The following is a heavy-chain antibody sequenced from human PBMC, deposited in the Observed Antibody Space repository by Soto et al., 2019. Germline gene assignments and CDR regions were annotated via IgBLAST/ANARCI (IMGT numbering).Heavy chain of an antibody. V-gene: IGHV3-30*18. CDR1: GFDFTYYA. D-gene: IGHD1-26*01. CDR2: MSSDGSKI. Sequence: QVQLVESGGGAVQPGESLRLSCVASGFDFTYYAMHWVRQAPGKGLESVAVMSSDGSKIHHTDSVKGRFTISRDQSKNTLYLQMNSLRKEDTAVYFCAKDEGVGGTLGLFDYWGQGTLVSVSS. J-gene: IGHJ4*02. CDR3: AKDEGVGGTLGLFDY.